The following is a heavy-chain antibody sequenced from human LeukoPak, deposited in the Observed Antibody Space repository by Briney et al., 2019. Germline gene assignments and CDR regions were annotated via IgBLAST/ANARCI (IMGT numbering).Heavy chain of an antibody. V-gene: IGHV1-3*01. CDR2: INAGNGNT. CDR1: GYTFTSYA. J-gene: IGHJ4*02. D-gene: IGHD2-15*01. CDR3: ARGRWVAAFYYFDY. Sequence: GASVKVSCKASGYTFTSYAMHWVRQAPGQRLEWMGWINAGNGNTKYSQKFQGRVTITKDTSASTAYMELSSQRSEDTAVYYCARGRWVAAFYYFDYWGQGTLVTVSS.